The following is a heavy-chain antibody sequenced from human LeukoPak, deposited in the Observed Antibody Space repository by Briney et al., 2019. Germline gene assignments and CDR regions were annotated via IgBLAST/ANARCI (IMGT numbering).Heavy chain of an antibody. Sequence: GESLKISCKGSGYSFTSYWIGWVRQMPGKGLEWMGIIYPGDSDTRYSPSFQGQVTISADKSISTAYLQWSSLKASDTAMYYCARNSGLYYYGSGSSIDYWGQGTLVTVSS. CDR1: GYSFTSYW. D-gene: IGHD3-10*01. CDR3: ARNSGLYYYGSGSSIDY. V-gene: IGHV5-51*01. J-gene: IGHJ4*02. CDR2: IYPGDSDT.